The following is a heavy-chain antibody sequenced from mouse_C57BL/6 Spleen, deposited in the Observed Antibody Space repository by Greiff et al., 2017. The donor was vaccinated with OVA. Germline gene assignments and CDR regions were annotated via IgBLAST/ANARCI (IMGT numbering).Heavy chain of an antibody. J-gene: IGHJ2*01. CDR1: GYTFTAYY. Sequence: VQLQQSGAELVRPGASVKLSCKASGYTFTAYYINWVKQRPGQGLEWIARFYPGSGNTYYNEKFKGKATLTAEKSSSTAYMQLSSLTSEDSAVYFCARSTNFDDWGQGTTLTVSS. CDR2: FYPGSGNT. D-gene: IGHD2-13*01. CDR3: ARSTNFDD. V-gene: IGHV1-76*01.